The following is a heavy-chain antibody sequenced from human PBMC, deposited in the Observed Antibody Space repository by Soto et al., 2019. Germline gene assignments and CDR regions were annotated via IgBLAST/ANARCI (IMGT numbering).Heavy chain of an antibody. J-gene: IGHJ3*02. CDR3: ARVLVDITGTYDAFDI. V-gene: IGHV1-69*13. D-gene: IGHD1-20*01. Sequence: GASVKVSCKASGGTFSSYAISWVRQAPGQGLEWMGGIIPIFGTANYAQKFQGRVTITADESTSTAYMELSSLRSEDTAVYYCARVLVDITGTYDAFDIWGQGTMVTVSS. CDR2: IIPIFGTA. CDR1: GGTFSSYA.